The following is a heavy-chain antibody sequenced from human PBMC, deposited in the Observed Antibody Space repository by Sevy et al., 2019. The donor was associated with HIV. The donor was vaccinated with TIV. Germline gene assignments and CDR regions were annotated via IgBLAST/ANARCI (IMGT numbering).Heavy chain of an antibody. Sequence: ASVKVSCKASGYTFTSYGISWVRQAPGQGLEWMGWISAYNGNTNYATKLQGRVTMTTDTSTSTAYMELRSLRSDDTAVYYCAREPLRYFDWLLTGQTHYYYGMDVWGQGTTVTVSS. CDR2: ISAYNGNT. V-gene: IGHV1-18*01. D-gene: IGHD3-9*01. J-gene: IGHJ6*02. CDR3: AREPLRYFDWLLTGQTHYYYGMDV. CDR1: GYTFTSYG.